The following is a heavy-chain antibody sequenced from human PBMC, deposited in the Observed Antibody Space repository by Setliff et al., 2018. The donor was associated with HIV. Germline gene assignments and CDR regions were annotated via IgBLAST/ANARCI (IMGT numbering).Heavy chain of an antibody. D-gene: IGHD3-22*01. J-gene: IGHJ6*03. CDR1: GYTFKSYD. CDR2: INAGNGNR. CDR3: ARHGAYYYDSSGYPFGPYYYYYMDV. Sequence: ASVKVSCKTSGYTFKSYDINWVRQAPGQRPEWMARINAGNGNREYSPKFQGRVTITADTSASTMYMELSSLRSEDTAVYYCARHGAYYYDSSGYPFGPYYYYYMDVWGKGTTVTVSS. V-gene: IGHV1-3*01.